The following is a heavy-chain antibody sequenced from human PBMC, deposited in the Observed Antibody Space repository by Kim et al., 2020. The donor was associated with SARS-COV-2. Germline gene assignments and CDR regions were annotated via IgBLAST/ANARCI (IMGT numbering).Heavy chain of an antibody. J-gene: IGHJ4*02. CDR1: GFTFINYA. D-gene: IGHD3-22*01. CDR2: TSTSGGST. V-gene: IGHV3-23*01. CDR3: AKTGDISGYYMDY. Sequence: GGSLRLSCAASGFTFINYAMNWVRQAPGKGLEWVSGTSTSGGSTYYADSVKGRFTISRDNSRNTIYLQMNGLEAEDTAIYYCAKTGDISGYYMDYWGQGT.